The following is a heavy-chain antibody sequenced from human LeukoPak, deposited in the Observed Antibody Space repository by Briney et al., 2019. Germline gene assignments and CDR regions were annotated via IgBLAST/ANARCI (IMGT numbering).Heavy chain of an antibody. CDR3: ARGDPYCSGGNCYFDY. CDR2: INPTSGGT. Sequence: ASVKVSCKASGYTFTVYYIHWVRQAPGQGLEWMGWINPTSGGTNYAQKFQGRVTMTRDTSISTAYMEVSSLRYDDTAVYYCARGDPYCSGGNCYFDYWGRGTLVTVSS. D-gene: IGHD2-15*01. CDR1: GYTFTVYY. J-gene: IGHJ4*02. V-gene: IGHV1-2*02.